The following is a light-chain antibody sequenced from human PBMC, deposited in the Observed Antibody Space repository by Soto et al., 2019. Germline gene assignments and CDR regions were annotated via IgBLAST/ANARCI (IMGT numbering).Light chain of an antibody. Sequence: IQVSKYISPRSPRIRDKATITCRGSENINNWMARYQQKPRKAPKFLIYVHSTLESGVPSRLSGSGFGTEFSLTISSVLPDDFGSYSCQPTRTFGQGTKVDIK. CDR1: ENINNW. J-gene: IGKJ1*01. CDR2: VHS. V-gene: IGKV1-5*01. CDR3: QPTRT.